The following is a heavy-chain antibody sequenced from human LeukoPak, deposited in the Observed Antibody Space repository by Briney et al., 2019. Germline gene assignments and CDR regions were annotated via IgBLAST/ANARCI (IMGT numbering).Heavy chain of an antibody. Sequence: GASVKVSCKASGYTFTSYYMHWVRQAPGQGLEWMGIINPSGGSTSYAQKFQGRVTMTRDMSTSTVYMELSSVRSEDTAVYYCARRNLGYSYGYGFGFLDYWGQGTLVTVSS. CDR2: INPSGGST. J-gene: IGHJ4*02. V-gene: IGHV1-46*01. CDR3: ARRNLGYSYGYGFGFLDY. D-gene: IGHD5-18*01. CDR1: GYTFTSYY.